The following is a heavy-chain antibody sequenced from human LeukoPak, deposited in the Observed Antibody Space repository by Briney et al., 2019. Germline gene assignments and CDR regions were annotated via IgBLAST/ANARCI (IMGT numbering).Heavy chain of an antibody. CDR2: IKQDGSEK. CDR3: ARDNVAFDI. J-gene: IGHJ3*02. V-gene: IGHV3-7*01. Sequence: GGSLRLSCAASGFTFSSYAMHWVRQAPGKGLEWVANIKQDGSEKYYVDSVKGRFTISRDNAKNSLYLQMNSLRAEDTAVYYCARDNVAFDIWGQGTMVTVSS. CDR1: GFTFSSYA.